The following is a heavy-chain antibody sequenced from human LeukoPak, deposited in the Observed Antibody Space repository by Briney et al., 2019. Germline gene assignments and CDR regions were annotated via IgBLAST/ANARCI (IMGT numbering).Heavy chain of an antibody. Sequence: GGSLRLSCAASGFTFSNYWMHWVRQAPGKGLVWVSRIHSDGSSTTSAGSVKGRFTISRDNAKNSLYLQMNSLRAEDTAVYYCAREELRYFDWSPAFDIWGQGTMVTVSS. CDR2: IHSDGSST. V-gene: IGHV3-74*01. CDR3: AREELRYFDWSPAFDI. D-gene: IGHD3-9*01. J-gene: IGHJ3*02. CDR1: GFTFSNYW.